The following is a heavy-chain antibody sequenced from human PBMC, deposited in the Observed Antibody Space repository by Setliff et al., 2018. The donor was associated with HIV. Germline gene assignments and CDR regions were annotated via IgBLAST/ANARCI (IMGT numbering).Heavy chain of an antibody. CDR3: ARRRLGAGTTVVN. CDR2: MNPNSGNT. V-gene: IGHV1-8*02. CDR1: GYTFSSYD. D-gene: IGHD4-4*01. Sequence: ASVKVFCKASGYTFSSYDINWVRQATGQGLEWMGGMNPNSGNTGYAQKFQGRVAMTRNTSIRTAYMELSSLRFEDTAVYYIARRRLGAGTTVVNWGQGTLVTVSS. J-gene: IGHJ4*02.